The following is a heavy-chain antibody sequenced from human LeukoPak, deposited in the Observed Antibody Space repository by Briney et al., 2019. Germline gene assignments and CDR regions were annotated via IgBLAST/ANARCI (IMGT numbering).Heavy chain of an antibody. Sequence: PSETLSLTCTVSGGSISSYYWSWIRQPPGKGLEWIGYIYYSGSTNYNPSLKSRVTISVDTSKNQFSLKLSSVTAADTAVYYCARTNTARYYFDYWGQGTLVTVSS. CDR3: ARTNTARYYFDY. D-gene: IGHD5-18*01. V-gene: IGHV4-59*01. J-gene: IGHJ4*02. CDR1: GGSISSYY. CDR2: IYYSGST.